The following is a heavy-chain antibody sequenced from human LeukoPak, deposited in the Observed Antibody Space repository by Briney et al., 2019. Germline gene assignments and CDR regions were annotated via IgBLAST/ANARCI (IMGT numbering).Heavy chain of an antibody. CDR1: GFTFSTYS. D-gene: IGHD6-13*01. CDR2: ISGSGGST. J-gene: IGHJ4*02. Sequence: SGESLRLSCAASGFTFSTYSMNWVRQAPGKGLEWVSTISGSGGSTYYADSVKGRFTISRDNSKNTLYPQMNSLRADDTAVYYCAKDRSSSWWGPDYWGQGTLVTVSS. V-gene: IGHV3-23*01. CDR3: AKDRSSSWWGPDY.